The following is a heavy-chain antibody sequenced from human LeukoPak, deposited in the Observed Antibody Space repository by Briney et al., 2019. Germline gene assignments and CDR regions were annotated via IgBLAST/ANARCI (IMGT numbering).Heavy chain of an antibody. CDR3: ARGRYSSGWKSYSSHYYYGLDV. CDR1: GGTFSNYA. J-gene: IGHJ6*02. D-gene: IGHD6-19*01. V-gene: IGHV1-69*13. CDR2: IIRVTGTA. Sequence: SVKVSCKASGGTFSNYAISWVRQAPGQGLEWMGGIIRVTGTADYAQKFQGRVTITADESTSTAYMELSSLRSEDTAAYYCARGRYSSGWKSYSSHYYYGLDVWGQGTTVTVSS.